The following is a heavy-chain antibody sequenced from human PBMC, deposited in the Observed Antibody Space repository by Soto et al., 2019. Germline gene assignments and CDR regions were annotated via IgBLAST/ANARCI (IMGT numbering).Heavy chain of an antibody. J-gene: IGHJ5*02. Sequence: PGGSLRLSCAASGFTFSDYAMMWVRQAPGKGLEWVSSISGGADTTSYADSVKGRFTISRDNSKTTLYLQMNSLRVEDTAVYYCVRSDCDAAHCRRLHHWGQGTLVTVSS. CDR2: ISGGADTT. CDR1: GFTFSDYA. D-gene: IGHD2-21*01. V-gene: IGHV3-23*01. CDR3: VRSDCDAAHCRRLHH.